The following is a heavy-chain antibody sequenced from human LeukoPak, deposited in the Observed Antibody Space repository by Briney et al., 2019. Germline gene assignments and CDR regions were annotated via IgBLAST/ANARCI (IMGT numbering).Heavy chain of an antibody. CDR3: AKVGAHDAFDI. Sequence: SETLSLTCTVSGYSISSGYYWGWIRQPPGKGLEWIGSIYHSGSTYYNPSLKSRVTISVDTSKNQLSLKLSSVTAADTAVYYCAKVGAHDAFDIWGQGTMVTVSS. CDR2: IYHSGST. D-gene: IGHD1-26*01. J-gene: IGHJ3*02. V-gene: IGHV4-38-2*02. CDR1: GYSISSGYY.